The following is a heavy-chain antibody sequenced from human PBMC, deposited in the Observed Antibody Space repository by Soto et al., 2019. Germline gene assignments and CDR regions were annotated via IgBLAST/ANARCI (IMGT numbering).Heavy chain of an antibody. D-gene: IGHD6-6*01. CDR2: IAYDGINR. V-gene: IGHV3-30*18. CDR3: ANTRRSSTSYYLYPCMDV. CDR1: GFIFSSYG. Sequence: GGSLRLSCAASGFIFSSYGMHWVRQAPGKGLEWVALIAYDGINRYYADSVKGRFTVSRDNSKNTLYLQMNSLRREDTAVYYCANTRRSSTSYYLYPCMDVWGQGPTVTVSS. J-gene: IGHJ6*02.